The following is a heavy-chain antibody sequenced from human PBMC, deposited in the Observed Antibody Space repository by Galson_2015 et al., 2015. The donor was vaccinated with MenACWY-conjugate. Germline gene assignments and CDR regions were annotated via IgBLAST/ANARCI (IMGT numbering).Heavy chain of an antibody. CDR1: GFTFSSYA. CDR3: AKRLGVNAKYGVDV. V-gene: IGHV3-23*01. CDR2: ISGSGGST. D-gene: IGHD3-22*01. Sequence: SLRLSCAASGFTFSSYAMSWVRQAPGKGLEWVSAISGSGGSTYYADSVKGRFAISRDNSKNTLYLQMNSLRAEDTAVYYCAKRLGVNAKYGVDVWGQGTTVTVSS. J-gene: IGHJ6*02.